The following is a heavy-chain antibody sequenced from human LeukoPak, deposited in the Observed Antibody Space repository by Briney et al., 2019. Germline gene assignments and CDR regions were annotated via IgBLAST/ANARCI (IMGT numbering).Heavy chain of an antibody. CDR3: ARRGAPSKLYYLDS. Sequence: SETLSLTCTVSGGSLTTHYWAWLRQPPGKGLEWIGFVSKTGDTNSNPSLKSRVTISVDTSKNTFSLQPSSLTAADTAVYFCARRGAPSKLYYLDSWGQGTLVTVSS. CDR2: VSKTGDT. D-gene: IGHD1-26*01. V-gene: IGHV4-59*08. J-gene: IGHJ4*02. CDR1: GGSLTTHY.